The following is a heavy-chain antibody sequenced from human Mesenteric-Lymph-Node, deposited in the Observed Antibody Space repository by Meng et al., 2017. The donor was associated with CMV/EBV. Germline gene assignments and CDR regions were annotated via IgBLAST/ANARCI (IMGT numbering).Heavy chain of an antibody. Sequence: ASVKVSCKASGYTFTSYYMHWVRQAPGQGLEWMGIINPSGGSTSYAQKFQGRVTMTRDTSTSTVYMELSSLRSEDTAVYYCARVRGKTKPDNVVVPAATAFDIWGQGTMVTVSS. CDR1: GYTFTSYY. CDR3: ARVRGKTKPDNVVVPAATAFDI. D-gene: IGHD2-2*01. V-gene: IGHV1-46*01. CDR2: INPSGGST. J-gene: IGHJ3*02.